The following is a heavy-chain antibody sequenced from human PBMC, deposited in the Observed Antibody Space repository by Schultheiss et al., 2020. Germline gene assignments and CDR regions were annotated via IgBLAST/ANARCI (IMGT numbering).Heavy chain of an antibody. D-gene: IGHD6-19*01. J-gene: IGHJ6*02. V-gene: IGHV3-53*01. Sequence: ETLSLTCAVSGGSISRSHWKRWVRQAPGKGLEWVSAIGTAGDTYYPGSVKGRFTISRDNSKNTLYLQMNSLRAEDTAVYYCAREFGFGGSSGWYGDYYYGMDVWGQGTTVTVSS. CDR3: AREFGFGGSSGWYGDYYYGMDV. CDR2: IGTAGDT. CDR1: GGSISRSHW.